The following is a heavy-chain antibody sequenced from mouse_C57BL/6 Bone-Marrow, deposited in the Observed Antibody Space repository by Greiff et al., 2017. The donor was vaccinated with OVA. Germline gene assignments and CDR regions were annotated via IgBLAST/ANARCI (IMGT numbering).Heavy chain of an antibody. CDR3: ARRGDDYPWFAY. CDR1: GYTFTSYW. D-gene: IGHD2-4*01. V-gene: IGHV1-64*01. J-gene: IGHJ3*01. Sequence: VQLQQPGAELVKPGASVKLSCKASGYTFTSYWMHWVKQRPGQGLEWIGMIHPISGDTNYNEKFKGKATLTVNKSSSTAYMQLSSLTSDDAAVYDCARRGDDYPWFAYWGQGTLVTVSA. CDR2: IHPISGDT.